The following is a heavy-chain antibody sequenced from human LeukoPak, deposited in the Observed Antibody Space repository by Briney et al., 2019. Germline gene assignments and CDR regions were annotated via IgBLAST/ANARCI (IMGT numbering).Heavy chain of an antibody. D-gene: IGHD5-12*01. V-gene: IGHV1-69*13. CDR2: IIPIFGTA. J-gene: IGHJ4*02. CDR1: GGTFSSYA. Sequence: GASVKVSCKASGGTFSSYAISWVRQAPGQGLEWMGGIIPIFGTANYAQKFQGRVTITADESTSTAYMELSSLRSEDTAVYYCARDFVDLVAGAVYFDYWGQGTLVTVSS. CDR3: ARDFVDLVAGAVYFDY.